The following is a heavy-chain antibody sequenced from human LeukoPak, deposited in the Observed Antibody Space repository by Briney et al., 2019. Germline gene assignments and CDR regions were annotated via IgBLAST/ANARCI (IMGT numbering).Heavy chain of an antibody. Sequence: PGGSLRLSCAASGFTFSSYEMNWVRQAPGKGLEWVSLIYSGGSTYYADSVKGRFTISRDNSKNTLYLQMNSLRAEDTAVYYCARAAGGTSRDYWGQGTLVTVSS. CDR2: IYSGGST. V-gene: IGHV3-66*01. CDR1: GFTFSSYE. J-gene: IGHJ4*02. CDR3: ARAAGGTSRDY. D-gene: IGHD1-26*01.